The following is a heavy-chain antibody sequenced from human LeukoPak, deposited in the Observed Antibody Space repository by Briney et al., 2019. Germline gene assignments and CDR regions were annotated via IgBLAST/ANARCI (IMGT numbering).Heavy chain of an antibody. CDR1: GGSISSGGYY. CDR3: ARGGPSGHYFDY. D-gene: IGHD3/OR15-3a*01. CDR2: VYYTGAT. J-gene: IGHJ4*02. V-gene: IGHV4-31*03. Sequence: SQTLSLTCTFSGGSISSGGYYWTWIRQHPGKGLEWLGYVYYTGATYYNPSLRSRLTISIDTSKNQFSLKLSSMTAADTAVYYCARGGPSGHYFDYWGQGTLVTVSS.